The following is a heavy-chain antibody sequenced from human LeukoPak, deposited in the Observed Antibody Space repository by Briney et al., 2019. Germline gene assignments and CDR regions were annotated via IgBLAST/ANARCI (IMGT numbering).Heavy chain of an antibody. V-gene: IGHV3-48*03. J-gene: IGHJ5*02. CDR3: ARGPPMFTP. CDR1: GFTFSSYE. Sequence: GGSLRLSCAASGFTFSSYEMHWVRQAPGKGLEWISYISSSGSSIYYADSVKGRFTISRDNGKNSLYLQMNSLRDDDTAVYYCARGPPMFTPWGQGTLVTVSS. D-gene: IGHD3-10*01. CDR2: ISSSGSSI.